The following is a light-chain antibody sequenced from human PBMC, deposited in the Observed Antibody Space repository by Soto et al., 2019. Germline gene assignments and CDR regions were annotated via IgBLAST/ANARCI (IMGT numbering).Light chain of an antibody. CDR2: EAS. CDR3: CSYAPFTTFPV. J-gene: IGLJ3*02. Sequence: QSALTQPASVSGSPGQSITIPCTGTSSDVDLVSWYQQHPDKAPKLIIWEASKRPLGISNRFSGSKFGDTASLAISGLQAVDEAEYYCCSYAPFTTFPVFGGGTKLTVL. V-gene: IGLV2-23*02. CDR1: SSDVDL.